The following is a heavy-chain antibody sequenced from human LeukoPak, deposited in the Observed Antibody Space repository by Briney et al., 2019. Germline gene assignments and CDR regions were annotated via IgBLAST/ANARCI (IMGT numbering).Heavy chain of an antibody. CDR1: GFTFSDYY. CDR2: ISSSGSTI. Sequence: PGGSLRLSCAASGFTFSDYYMSWIRQAPGKGLEWVSYISSSGSTIYYADSVKGRFTISRDNAKNSLYLQMNSLRAEDTAVYYCARARGGYCSSTSCLGWSDPWGQGTLVTVSS. V-gene: IGHV3-11*01. J-gene: IGHJ5*02. D-gene: IGHD2-2*01. CDR3: ARARGGYCSSTSCLGWSDP.